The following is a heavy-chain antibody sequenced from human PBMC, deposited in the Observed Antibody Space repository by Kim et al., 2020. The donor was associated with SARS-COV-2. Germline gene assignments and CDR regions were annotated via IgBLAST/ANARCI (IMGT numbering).Heavy chain of an antibody. Sequence: GGSLRLSCAASGFTFSSYGMHWVRQAPGKGLEWVAVIWYDGSNKYYADSVKGRFTISRDNSKNTLYLQMNSLRAEDTAVYYCAKDRGQDYYYYGMDVWGQGTPVTVSS. CDR2: IWYDGSNK. V-gene: IGHV3-33*06. CDR3: AKDRGQDYYYYGMDV. CDR1: GFTFSSYG. D-gene: IGHD3-10*01. J-gene: IGHJ6*02.